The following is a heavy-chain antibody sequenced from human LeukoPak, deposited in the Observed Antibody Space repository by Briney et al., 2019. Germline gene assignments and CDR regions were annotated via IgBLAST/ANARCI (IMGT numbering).Heavy chain of an antibody. V-gene: IGHV1-3*01. Sequence: GASVKVSCKASGYTFTNYAMHWVRQAPGQRLEWMGWINAASGNTKYSQKFQGRVTITWDTSATTTYMELSSLRSEDTAVYYCARSWGSISHIGNWCDPWGQGTLVIVS. D-gene: IGHD2-2*01. J-gene: IGHJ5*02. CDR1: GYTFTNYA. CDR2: INAASGNT. CDR3: ARSWGSISHIGNWCDP.